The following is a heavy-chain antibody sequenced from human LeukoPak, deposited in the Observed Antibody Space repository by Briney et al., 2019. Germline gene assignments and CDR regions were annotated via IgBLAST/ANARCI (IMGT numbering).Heavy chain of an antibody. J-gene: IGHJ6*03. CDR1: GFTFSSYE. D-gene: IGHD3-10*01. Sequence: GSLRLSCAASGFTFSSYEMNWIRQPAGKGLEWIGRIYSSGSTNYNPSLKSRVTMSVDTSKNQFSLKLSSVTAADTAVYYCARDLYYYGSGSYYASYYYYYYMDVWGKGTTVTISS. CDR3: ARDLYYYGSGSYYASYYYYYYMDV. V-gene: IGHV4-4*07. CDR2: IYSSGST.